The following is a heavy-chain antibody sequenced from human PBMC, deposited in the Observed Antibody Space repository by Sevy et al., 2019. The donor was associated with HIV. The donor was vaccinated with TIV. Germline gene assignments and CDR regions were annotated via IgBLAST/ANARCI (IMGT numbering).Heavy chain of an antibody. CDR3: ARDLVGYYDSSGYRNWFDP. CDR1: GGTXSSYA. V-gene: IGHV1-69*13. CDR2: XIPIFGTA. Sequence: ASXKVSCKASGGTXSSYAISXXXQAPGXGLEWMXGXIPIFGTANYAQKFQGRVTITADESTSTAYMELSSLRSEDTAVYYCARDLVGYYDSSGYRNWFDPWGQGTLVTVSS. J-gene: IGHJ5*02. D-gene: IGHD3-22*01.